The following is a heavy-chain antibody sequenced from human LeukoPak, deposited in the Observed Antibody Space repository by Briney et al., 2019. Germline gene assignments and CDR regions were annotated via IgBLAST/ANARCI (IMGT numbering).Heavy chain of an antibody. CDR1: GFTFSSYG. Sequence: GGSLRLSCAASGFTFSSYGMHWVRQAPGKGLEWVAVISYDGSNKYYADSVKGRFTISRDNSKNTLYLQMNSLRAEDTAVYYCAKDIAGSASGWHVSYWGQGTLVTVSS. J-gene: IGHJ4*02. CDR2: ISYDGSNK. D-gene: IGHD6-19*01. V-gene: IGHV3-30*18. CDR3: AKDIAGSASGWHVSY.